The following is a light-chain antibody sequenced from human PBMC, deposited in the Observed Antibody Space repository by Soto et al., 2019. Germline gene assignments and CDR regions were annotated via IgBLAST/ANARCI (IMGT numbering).Light chain of an antibody. CDR3: CSYATTGTYV. CDR1: SSDVGNYNL. J-gene: IGLJ1*01. CDR2: DGS. V-gene: IGLV2-23*01. Sequence: QSALTQPASVSGSPGQSITISCTGTSSDVGNYNLVSWYQHHPGKAPKLMIYDGSKRPSGVSNRFSGSKSGNTASLTISGLQAEDECDYYCCSYATTGTYVFGTGTKLTVL.